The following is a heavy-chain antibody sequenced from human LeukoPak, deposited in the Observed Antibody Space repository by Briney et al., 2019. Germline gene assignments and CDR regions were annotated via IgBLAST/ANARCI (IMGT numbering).Heavy chain of an antibody. CDR2: INPKSGGT. D-gene: IGHD1-26*01. V-gene: IGHV1-2*02. J-gene: IGHJ5*02. CDR1: ACTFTGYY. CDR3: ARVGPTEYWFDP. Sequence: GASVKVSCKASACTFTGYYMHWLREAPGQGLEWMGWINPKSGGTNYAQKLRGRVTMTRDTSITTAYMELSGLSSDDTAVHYCARVGPTEYWFDPWGQGTLVTVSS.